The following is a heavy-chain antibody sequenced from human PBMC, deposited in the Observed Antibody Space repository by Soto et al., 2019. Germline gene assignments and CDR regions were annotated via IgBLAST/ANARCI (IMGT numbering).Heavy chain of an antibody. J-gene: IGHJ4*02. CDR3: AKGMTYYDTSAFDY. D-gene: IGHD3-22*01. Sequence: GGSLRLSCAASGFTFDDYAMHWVRQAPGKGLEWVSGISWNSGDKGYADSVKGRFTISRDNAKNSLYLQMSSLRAEDTALYYCAKGMTYYDTSAFDYWGQGTLVTVSS. V-gene: IGHV3-9*01. CDR2: ISWNSGDK. CDR1: GFTFDDYA.